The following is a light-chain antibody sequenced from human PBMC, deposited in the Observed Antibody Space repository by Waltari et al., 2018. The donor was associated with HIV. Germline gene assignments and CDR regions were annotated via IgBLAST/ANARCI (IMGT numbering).Light chain of an antibody. CDR2: AAS. V-gene: IGKV1-9*01. CDR1: QGISSS. Sequence: DIQLTQSPSILSASVGDRVSITCRASQGISSSLVWYQQKPGKAPKLLIFAASTLQSGVPPRFSGSGSGNEFTLTISSLQPEDFATYYCQQLNDYPFTFGPGTKVDI. J-gene: IGKJ3*01. CDR3: QQLNDYPFT.